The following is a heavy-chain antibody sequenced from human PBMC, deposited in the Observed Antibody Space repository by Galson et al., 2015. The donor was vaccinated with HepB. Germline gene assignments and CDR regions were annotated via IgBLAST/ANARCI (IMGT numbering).Heavy chain of an antibody. CDR2: ISWDGGST. V-gene: IGHV3-43*01. J-gene: IGHJ6*02. Sequence: SLRLSCAASGFTFDDYTMHWVRQAPGKGLEWVSLISWDGGSTYYADSVKGRFTISRDNSKNSLYLQMNSLRTEDTALYYCAKGYSYGSIYGMDVWGQGTTVTVSS. CDR1: GFTFDDYT. D-gene: IGHD5-18*01. CDR3: AKGYSYGSIYGMDV.